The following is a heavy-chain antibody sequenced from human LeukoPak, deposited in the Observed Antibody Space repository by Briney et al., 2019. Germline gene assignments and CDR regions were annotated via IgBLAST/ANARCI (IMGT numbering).Heavy chain of an antibody. J-gene: IGHJ5*02. V-gene: IGHV1-2*06. CDR3: ARTAPRDSGYVYNWFDP. CDR1: GYTFTGYY. Sequence: ASVKVSCKASGYTFTGYYMHWVRQAPGQGLEWMGRINPNSGGTNYAQKFQGRVTMTRDTSISTAYMELSRLRSDDTAVYYCARTAPRDSGYVYNWFDPWGQGTLVTVSS. CDR2: INPNSGGT. D-gene: IGHD5-12*01.